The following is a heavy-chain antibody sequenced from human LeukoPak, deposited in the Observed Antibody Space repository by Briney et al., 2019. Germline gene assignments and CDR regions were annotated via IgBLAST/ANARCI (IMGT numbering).Heavy chain of an antibody. D-gene: IGHD2-2*01. CDR1: GFTFSDYW. CDR3: AKNPSKYQLLFDAFDI. Sequence: PGGSLRLSCAASGFTFSDYWMSWVRQAPGKGLEWVANIKQDGVDKYYVDSVKGRFTISRDNSKNTLYLQMNSLRAEDTAVYYCAKNPSKYQLLFDAFDIWGQGTMVTVSS. CDR2: IKQDGVDK. J-gene: IGHJ3*02. V-gene: IGHV3-7*03.